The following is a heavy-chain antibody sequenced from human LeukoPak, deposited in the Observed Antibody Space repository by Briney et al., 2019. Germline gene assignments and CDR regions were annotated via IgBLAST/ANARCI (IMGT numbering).Heavy chain of an antibody. D-gene: IGHD5-12*01. Sequence: PGGSLRLSCAASGFTFSRYAMSWVRQAPGKGLEWVSAISGSGGSTYFADFVKGRSTISRDNTKNTLSLQMNSLRAEDTAVYYCAKDRNWLRPYCFDYWGQGTLVTVSS. V-gene: IGHV3-23*01. J-gene: IGHJ4*02. CDR1: GFTFSRYA. CDR3: AKDRNWLRPYCFDY. CDR2: ISGSGGST.